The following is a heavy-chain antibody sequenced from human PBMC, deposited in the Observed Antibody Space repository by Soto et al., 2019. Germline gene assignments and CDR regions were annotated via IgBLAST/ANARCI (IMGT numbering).Heavy chain of an antibody. V-gene: IGHV3-53*01. CDR2: IYSGGST. Sequence: GGSLRLSCAASGFTVSSNYMSWVRQAPGKGLEWVSVIYSGGSTYYADSVKGRFTISRDNSKNTLYLQMNSLRAEDTAVYYCARGRGAAADYFDFWGQGTLVTVS. CDR1: GFTVSSNY. J-gene: IGHJ4*02. D-gene: IGHD6-13*01. CDR3: ARGRGAAADYFDF.